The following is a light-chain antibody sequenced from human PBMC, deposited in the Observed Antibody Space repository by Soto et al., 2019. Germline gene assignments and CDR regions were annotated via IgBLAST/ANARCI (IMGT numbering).Light chain of an antibody. J-gene: IGLJ3*02. V-gene: IGLV1-51*01. Sequence: QSVWTQPPSVSAAPGQKVTISCSGSSFNIANYYVSWYQHLPGTAPTLLIYDNDKHPSGIPDRFSGSKSGTSATLGITGLQTGDEADYYCGTWDSSLSAWVFGGGTKLTVL. CDR1: SFNIANYY. CDR3: GTWDSSLSAWV. CDR2: DND.